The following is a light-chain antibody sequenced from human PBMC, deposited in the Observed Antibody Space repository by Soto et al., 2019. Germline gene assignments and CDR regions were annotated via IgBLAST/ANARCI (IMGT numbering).Light chain of an antibody. J-gene: IGKJ1*01. CDR2: DVF. CDR1: QSLENC. Sequence: DIQMTQSPSTLSASIGDRVTITCRASQSLENCLAWYQQKPGKAPKLLIYDVFSLESGVPSRFSGSGSETEFTLTISSLFPDDFATYYSQQYNRYWTFGQGTKVKIK. V-gene: IGKV1-5*01. CDR3: QQYNRYWT.